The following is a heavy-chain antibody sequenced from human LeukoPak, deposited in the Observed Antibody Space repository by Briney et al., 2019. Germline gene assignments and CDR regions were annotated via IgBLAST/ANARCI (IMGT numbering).Heavy chain of an antibody. Sequence: PSETLSLTCTVSGGSISSSSYYWGWIRQPPGKGLEWIGSIYYSGSTYYNPSLKSRVTISVDTSKNQFSLKLSSVTAADTAVYYCARGCLGSGSQFDYWGQGTLVTVSS. CDR3: ARGCLGSGSQFDY. CDR1: GGSISSSSYY. D-gene: IGHD3-10*02. J-gene: IGHJ4*02. CDR2: IYYSGST. V-gene: IGHV4-39*07.